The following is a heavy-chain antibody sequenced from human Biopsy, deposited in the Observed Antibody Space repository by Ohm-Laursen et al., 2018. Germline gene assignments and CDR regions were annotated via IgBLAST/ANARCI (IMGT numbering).Heavy chain of an antibody. Sequence: ASVSASCPASAYTFTSYDTTWVRQASGQGPEWTGWLNPVRGNSNFGQKFRGRVTATSDTSISTAYMELSGLTSDDTATYYCGRAVRNQLLTDPWGQGTLVTVTS. D-gene: IGHD1-7*01. CDR2: LNPVRGNS. V-gene: IGHV1-8*01. CDR1: AYTFTSYD. J-gene: IGHJ5*02. CDR3: GRAVRNQLLTDP.